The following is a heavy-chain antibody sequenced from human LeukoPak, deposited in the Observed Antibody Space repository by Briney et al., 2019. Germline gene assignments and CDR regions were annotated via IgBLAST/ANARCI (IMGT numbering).Heavy chain of an antibody. Sequence: SETLSLTCAVYGGSFSGYYWSWIRQPPGKGLEWIGEINHSGSTNYNPSLKSRVTISADTSKNQFSLKLSSVTAADTAVYYCARGPGYCSGGSCYPFDYWGQGTLVTVSS. CDR2: INHSGST. D-gene: IGHD2-15*01. CDR3: ARGPGYCSGGSCYPFDY. J-gene: IGHJ4*02. CDR1: GGSFSGYY. V-gene: IGHV4-34*01.